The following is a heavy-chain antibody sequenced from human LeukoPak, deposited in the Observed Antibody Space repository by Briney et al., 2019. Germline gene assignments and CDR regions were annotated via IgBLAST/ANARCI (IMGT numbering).Heavy chain of an antibody. D-gene: IGHD3-22*01. CDR1: GGSISSYY. Sequence: SETLSLTCTVSGGSISSYYWSWIRQPPGKGLEWIGYIYYSGSTNYNPSLKSRVTISVDTSKNQFSLKLSSVTAADTAVYYCARRPTYYYDSSGYPVGAGAFDIWGQGTMVSVSS. J-gene: IGHJ3*02. CDR2: IYYSGST. V-gene: IGHV4-59*08. CDR3: ARRPTYYYDSSGYPVGAGAFDI.